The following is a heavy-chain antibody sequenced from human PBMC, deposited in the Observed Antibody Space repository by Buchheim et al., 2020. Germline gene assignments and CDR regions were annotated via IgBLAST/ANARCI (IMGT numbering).Heavy chain of an antibody. V-gene: IGHV3-7*01. CDR1: GFTFSSYG. Sequence: VQLVESGGGVVQPGRSLRLSCAASGFTFSSYGMHWVRQAPGKGLEWVATINQDGSEEYYVDPVKGRFTISRDNAKNSVYLQMNSLRVDDTAVYYCSRDPGQTYYYYYMDVWGKGT. J-gene: IGHJ6*03. CDR3: SRDPGQTYYYYYMDV. CDR2: INQDGSEE.